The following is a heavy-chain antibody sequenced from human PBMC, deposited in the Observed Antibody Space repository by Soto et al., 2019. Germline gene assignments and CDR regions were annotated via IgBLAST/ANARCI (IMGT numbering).Heavy chain of an antibody. CDR3: AGVSSWSGPYCYGMDV. D-gene: IGHD6-13*01. V-gene: IGHV4-38-2*01. CDR1: GYSISSGYY. CDR2: IYHSGST. Sequence: ETLSLTCAVSGYSISSGYYWGWIRQPPGKGLEWIGSIYHSGSTYYNPSLKSRVTISVDTSKNQFSLKLSSVTAADTAVYYCAGVSSWSGPYCYGMDVWGQGTTVT. J-gene: IGHJ6*02.